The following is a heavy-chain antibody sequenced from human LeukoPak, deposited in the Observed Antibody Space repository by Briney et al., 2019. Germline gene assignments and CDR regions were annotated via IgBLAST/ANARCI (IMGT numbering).Heavy chain of an antibody. CDR2: IGAYNGNT. CDR3: ARGVFDTVVVPAASPFDY. Sequence: ASVKVSCKASGYTFTSYGISWVRQAPGQGLEWMGWIGAYNGNTNYAQKLQGRVTMTTDTSTSTAYMELRSLRSDDTAVYYCARGVFDTVVVPAASPFDYWGQGTLVTVSS. D-gene: IGHD2-2*01. J-gene: IGHJ4*02. CDR1: GYTFTSYG. V-gene: IGHV1-18*01.